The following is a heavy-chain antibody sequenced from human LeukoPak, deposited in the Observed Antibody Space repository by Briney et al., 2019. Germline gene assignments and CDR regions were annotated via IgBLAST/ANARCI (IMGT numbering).Heavy chain of an antibody. V-gene: IGHV3-21*01. J-gene: IGHJ4*02. Sequence: GGSLRLSCAGSGFNFSSSAMNWVRQVPGKGLEWVSSIDYDSSHIYYAASVRGRFSISRDNARDSVYLQMDSLRADDTAVYYCARDRERYLRMGLYAYGGRGPLVIVSS. CDR1: GFNFSSSA. D-gene: IGHD3-16*01. CDR3: ARDRERYLRMGLYAY. CDR2: IDYDSSHI.